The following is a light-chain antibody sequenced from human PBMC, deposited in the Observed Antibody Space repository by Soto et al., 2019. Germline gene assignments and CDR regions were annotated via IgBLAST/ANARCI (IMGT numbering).Light chain of an antibody. Sequence: EIVLTQSPGTLSLSPGERATLSCRASQSVTSYLVWYQQKPGQAPRLLIYGASTRATGIPDRFSGSGSGTDFSLTISRLEPEDFAVYYCQQNGSPPHTFGQGTRLEIK. V-gene: IGKV3-20*01. CDR3: QQNGSPPHT. CDR1: QSVTSY. CDR2: GAS. J-gene: IGKJ5*01.